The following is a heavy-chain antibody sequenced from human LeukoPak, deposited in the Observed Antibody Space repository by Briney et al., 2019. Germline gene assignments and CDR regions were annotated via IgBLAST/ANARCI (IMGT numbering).Heavy chain of an antibody. D-gene: IGHD3-3*01. CDR1: GFTVSSNY. Sequence: PGGSLRLSXAASGFTVSSNYMSWVRQAPGKGLEWVSVIYSGGSTYYADSVKGRFTISRDNSKNTLYLQMNSLRAEDTAVYYCARERYHDFWSGYPAHFDYWGQGTLVTVSS. J-gene: IGHJ4*02. V-gene: IGHV3-66*02. CDR3: ARERYHDFWSGYPAHFDY. CDR2: IYSGGST.